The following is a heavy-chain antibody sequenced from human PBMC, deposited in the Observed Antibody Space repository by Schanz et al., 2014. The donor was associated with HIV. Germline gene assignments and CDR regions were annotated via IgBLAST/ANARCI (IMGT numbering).Heavy chain of an antibody. Sequence: QVQLVQSGAERRKPGASVKVSCRASGYTFTTYGITWVRQAPGQGLEWMGWISGYKGNTNYAQKLQGRVTMTTDTSTSTAYMELRSLRSDDTAVYYCARVGSGSYYVRYFDYWGQGTLVTVSS. CDR2: ISGYKGNT. D-gene: IGHD3-10*01. V-gene: IGHV1-18*01. J-gene: IGHJ4*02. CDR3: ARVGSGSYYVRYFDY. CDR1: GYTFTTYG.